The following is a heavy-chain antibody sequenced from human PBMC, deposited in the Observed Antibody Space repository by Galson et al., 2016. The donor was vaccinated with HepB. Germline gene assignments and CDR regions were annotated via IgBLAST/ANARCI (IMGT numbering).Heavy chain of an antibody. J-gene: IGHJ3*02. CDR1: GFTLSKYH. Sequence: SLRLSCAASGFTLSKYHMHWVRQAPGKGLEWVALSFHDEDYTYYPDSVKGRFTISRDNTKGTVYLHMNRLRDEDTAVYYCTREANDAFDIWGQGTMVTVSS. V-gene: IGHV3-30-3*01. CDR2: SFHDEDYT. CDR3: TREANDAFDI.